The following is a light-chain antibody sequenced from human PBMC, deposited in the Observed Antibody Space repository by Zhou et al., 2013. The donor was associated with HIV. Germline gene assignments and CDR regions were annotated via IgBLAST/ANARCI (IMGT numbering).Light chain of an antibody. V-gene: IGKV1-39*01. J-gene: IGKJ2*01. CDR3: QQANSLPQT. CDR2: GAS. CDR1: QSISNY. Sequence: DIQMTQSPSSLSASVGDTVTITCRASQSISNYLNWYQQKPGKAPKLLIYGASGLQSGVPSRFSGSGSGTDFTLTISSLQPEDFATYYCQQANSLPQTFGQGTKLDIK.